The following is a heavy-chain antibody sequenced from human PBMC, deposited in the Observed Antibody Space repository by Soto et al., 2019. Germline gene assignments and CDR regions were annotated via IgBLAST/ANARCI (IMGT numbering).Heavy chain of an antibody. V-gene: IGHV3-23*01. J-gene: IGHJ5*01. CDR1: GCTPRTYA. D-gene: IGHD2-21*01. CDR2: ISGSGGST. Sequence: EESLRLCCAASGCTPRTYAMSWGRQAPGKGLEWVSAISGSGGSTYYADSVKGRFTISRDNSKDTLYLQMNSLRAEDTAVYYCANVCHDVVVIGTIFDFWGQGTLVLGSS. CDR3: ANVCHDVVVIGTIFDF.